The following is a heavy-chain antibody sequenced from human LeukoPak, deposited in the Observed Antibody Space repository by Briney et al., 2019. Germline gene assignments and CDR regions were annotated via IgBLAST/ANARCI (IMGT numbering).Heavy chain of an antibody. V-gene: IGHV4-4*07. Sequence: PSETLSLTCTVSGDSISSYYWNWIRQPAGKGLECIGRISTSGNTNYNPSLKSRVTMSVDTSKNQFSLKLSSVTAADTAVYYCARANGSGSLGYFDYWGQGTLVTVSS. CDR3: ARANGSGSLGYFDY. CDR1: GDSISSYY. D-gene: IGHD3-10*01. J-gene: IGHJ4*02. CDR2: ISTSGNT.